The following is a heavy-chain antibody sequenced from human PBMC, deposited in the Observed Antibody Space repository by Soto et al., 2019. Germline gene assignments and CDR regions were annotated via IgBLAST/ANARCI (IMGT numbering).Heavy chain of an antibody. V-gene: IGHV4-59*01. D-gene: IGHD4-17*01. J-gene: IGHJ5*02. CDR3: AGTKPRDYFALEFDP. CDR2: IYYSGST. CDR1: GGSISSYY. Sequence: SETLSLTCTVSGGSISSYYWSWIRQPPGKGLEWIGYIYYSGSTNYNPSLKSRVTISVDTSKNQFSLKLSSVTAADTAVYYCAGTKPRDYFALEFDPWGQGTLVTVSS.